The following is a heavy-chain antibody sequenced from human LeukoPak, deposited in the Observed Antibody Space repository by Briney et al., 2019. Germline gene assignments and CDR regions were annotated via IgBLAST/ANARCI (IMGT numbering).Heavy chain of an antibody. CDR2: ISGSGGST. CDR1: GFTFSSYG. CDR3: AKGRRIYCSGGSCSNDY. D-gene: IGHD2-15*01. Sequence: PGGTLRLSCAASGFTFSSYGMSWVRQAPGKGLEWVSAISGSGGSTYYADSVKGRFTISRDNSKNTLYLQMNSLRAEDTAVYYCAKGRRIYCSGGSCSNDYWGQGTLVTVSS. J-gene: IGHJ4*02. V-gene: IGHV3-23*01.